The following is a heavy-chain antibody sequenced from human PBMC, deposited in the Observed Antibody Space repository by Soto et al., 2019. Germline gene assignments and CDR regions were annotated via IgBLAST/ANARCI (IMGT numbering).Heavy chain of an antibody. CDR1: GGTFSSYA. J-gene: IGHJ4*02. Sequence: QVQLVQSGAEVKKPGSSVKVSCKASGGTFSSYAISWVRQAPGQGLEWMGGVIPIFGTANYAQKFQGRVTITADESTSTAYIERSSLRSEHTAVYYCARDGGAYCGGDCYEYYSDYWGQGTLVTVSS. CDR2: VIPIFGTA. D-gene: IGHD2-21*02. CDR3: ARDGGAYCGGDCYEYYSDY. V-gene: IGHV1-69*01.